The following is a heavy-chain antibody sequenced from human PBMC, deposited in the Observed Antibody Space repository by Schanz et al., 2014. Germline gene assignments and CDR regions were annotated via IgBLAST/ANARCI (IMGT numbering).Heavy chain of an antibody. CDR3: ANNWNLDY. D-gene: IGHD1-20*01. CDR2: ISGSGAST. J-gene: IGHJ4*02. Sequence: EVQLLESGGGLVQPGGSLRLSCSASGFTFSPFAMHWVRQAPGKGLEWVSGISGSGASTYYADSVKGQFTISRNNSKNTLYLQMNSLRAEDTAVYYCANNWNLDYWGQGTLVTVSS. CDR1: GFTFSPFA. V-gene: IGHV3-23*01.